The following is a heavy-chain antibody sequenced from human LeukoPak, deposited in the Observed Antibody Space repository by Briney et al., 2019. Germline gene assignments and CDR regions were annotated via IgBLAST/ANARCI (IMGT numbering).Heavy chain of an antibody. Sequence: SETLSLTCTVSGGSISSYYWSWIRQPPGLGLEWIGYIYYSGSTNYNPSLKSRVTISVDTSKNQFSLKRSSVTAADTAVYYCARDKFRGVSDYWGQGTLVTVPS. D-gene: IGHD2-21*01. CDR3: ARDKFRGVSDY. CDR1: GGSISSYY. J-gene: IGHJ4*02. V-gene: IGHV4-59*01. CDR2: IYYSGST.